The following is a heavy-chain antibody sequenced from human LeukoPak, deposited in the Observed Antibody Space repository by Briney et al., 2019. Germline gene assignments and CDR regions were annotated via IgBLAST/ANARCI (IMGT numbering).Heavy chain of an antibody. J-gene: IGHJ4*02. CDR1: GGSISSYY. D-gene: IGHD6-13*01. CDR3: ARLQQLAGPYYFDY. Sequence: PSETLSLTCTVSGGSISSYYWSWIRQPPGKGLEWIGYIYYSGSTNYNPSLKSRVTISVDTSKNQFSLKLSSVTAADTAVYYCARLQQLAGPYYFDYWGQGTLVTVSS. V-gene: IGHV4-59*01. CDR2: IYYSGST.